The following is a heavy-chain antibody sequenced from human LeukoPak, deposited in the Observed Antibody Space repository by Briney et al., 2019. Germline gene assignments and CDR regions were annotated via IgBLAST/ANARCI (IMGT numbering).Heavy chain of an antibody. Sequence: SETLSLTCTVSGGSISSSSYYWGWIRQPPGKGLEWIGSIYYSGSTYYNPSLKSRVTISVDTSKNQFSLKLSSVTAADTAVYYCARGPAVALRYFDWLLPTFDYWGQGTLVTVSS. J-gene: IGHJ4*02. CDR1: GGSISSSSYY. D-gene: IGHD3-9*01. V-gene: IGHV4-39*07. CDR3: ARGPAVALRYFDWLLPTFDY. CDR2: IYYSGST.